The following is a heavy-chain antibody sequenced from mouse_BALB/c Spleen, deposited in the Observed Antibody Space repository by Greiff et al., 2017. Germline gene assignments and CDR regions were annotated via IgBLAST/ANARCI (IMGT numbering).Heavy chain of an antibody. D-gene: IGHD1-1*01. CDR2: IDPANGNT. V-gene: IGHV14-3*02. J-gene: IGHJ4*01. CDR1: GFNIKDTY. Sequence: EVQLQQSGAELVKPGASVKLSCTASGFNIKDTYMHWVKQRPEQGLEWIGRIDPANGNTKYDPKFQGKATIAADTSSNPAYLQLSSLTSEDTAVYYRARPYYYGSSYYAMDDWGQGTSVTVSS. CDR3: ARPYYYGSSYYAMDD.